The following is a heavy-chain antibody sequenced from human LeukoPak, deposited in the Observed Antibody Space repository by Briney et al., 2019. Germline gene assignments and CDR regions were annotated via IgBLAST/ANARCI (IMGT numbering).Heavy chain of an antibody. CDR1: GITLSKYV. CDR3: AKRGVVIRVILVGFHKEAYYFDS. D-gene: IGHD2-21*01. J-gene: IGHJ4*02. CDR2: IRHSGRRK. Sequence: GGPLRLSCAVSGITLSKYVMSGLRQATGKRLEWFAGIRHSGRRKNYADSVKGRFTIPRDNPKNTIYLQMNSLRAEGTAVYFCAKRGVVIRVILVGFHKEAYYFDSWDQGALVTVSS. V-gene: IGHV3-23*01.